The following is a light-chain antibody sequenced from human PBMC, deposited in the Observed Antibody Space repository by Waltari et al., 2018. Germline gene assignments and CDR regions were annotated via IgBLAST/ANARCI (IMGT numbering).Light chain of an antibody. Sequence: EIVLTQSPGTLSLSPGETATLSCRASRSVSRALAWYQQKPGQAPRLLIYDASTRATGIPDRFSGSGSGTDFSLTISRLEPEDFAVYYCQKYVRLPATFGQGTKVEIK. CDR1: RSVSRA. V-gene: IGKV3-20*01. CDR2: DAS. J-gene: IGKJ1*01. CDR3: QKYVRLPAT.